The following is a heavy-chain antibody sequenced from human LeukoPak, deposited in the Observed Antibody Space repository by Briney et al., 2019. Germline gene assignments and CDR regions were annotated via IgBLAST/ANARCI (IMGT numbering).Heavy chain of an antibody. CDR2: ISSDGTLK. CDR1: GFTFSSYG. D-gene: IGHD5-18*01. Sequence: GGSLRLSCAASGFTFSSYGMHRVRQAPGKGLEWVALISSDGTLKYYGDSVKGRFTISRDSSKNMLYLQMSSLRAEDTAVYYCAAGFSFGDYWGQGSLVTVSS. V-gene: IGHV3-30*03. J-gene: IGHJ4*02. CDR3: AAGFSFGDY.